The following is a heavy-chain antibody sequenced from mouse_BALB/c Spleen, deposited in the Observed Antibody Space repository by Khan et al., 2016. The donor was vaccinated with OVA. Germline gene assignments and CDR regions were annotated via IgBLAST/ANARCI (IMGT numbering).Heavy chain of an antibody. CDR1: GYTFTSYY. V-gene: IGHV1S81*02. Sequence: VQLQQSGAELVKPGASVRLSCKSSGYTFTSYYLYWVKQRPGQGLEWIGEINPNNGGTNFNEKFKRKATLTVDKSSSTAYMQLSSLTTEEPADYYGTRSGCGGFDYWGQGTLVTGSA. CDR3: TRSGCGGFDY. CDR2: INPNNGGT. J-gene: IGHJ3*01. D-gene: IGHD1-1*02.